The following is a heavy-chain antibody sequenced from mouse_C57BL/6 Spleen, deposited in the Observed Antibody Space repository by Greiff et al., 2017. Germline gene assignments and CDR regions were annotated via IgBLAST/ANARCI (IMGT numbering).Heavy chain of an antibody. CDR2: IDPEDGET. CDR1: GFNIKDYY. V-gene: IGHV14-2*01. J-gene: IGHJ2*01. Sequence: EVQLQQSGAELVKPGASVKLSCTASGFNIKDYYMHWVKQRTEQGLEWIGRIDPEDGETKYAPTVQGKATITADTSSNTAYLQLSSLTSEDTAVYYCARSANWDYFDYWGQGTTLTVSS. D-gene: IGHD4-1*01. CDR3: ARSANWDYFDY.